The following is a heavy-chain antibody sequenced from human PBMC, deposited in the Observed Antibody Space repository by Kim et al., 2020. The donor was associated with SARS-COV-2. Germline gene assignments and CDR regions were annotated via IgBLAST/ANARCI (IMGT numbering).Heavy chain of an antibody. J-gene: IGHJ4*02. D-gene: IGHD6-19*01. Sequence: YKHPSLESRVTMSVDTSKNQFSLKLRSVTAADTAVYYCARRYVAGYYFDYWGQGTLVTVSS. V-gene: IGHV4-39*01. CDR3: ARRYVAGYYFDY.